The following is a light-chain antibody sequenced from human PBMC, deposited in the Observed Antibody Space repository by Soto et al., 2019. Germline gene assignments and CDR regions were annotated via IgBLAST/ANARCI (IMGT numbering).Light chain of an antibody. Sequence: IVITQSPATLSVSPGDRATLSCRASQSVSSNLAWYQQKPGQAPRLLIYGASTRATGIPARLSGSGSGTEFTLTISSLQSEDFAVYYCQQYNNWPRTFGQGTKVDIK. CDR1: QSVSSN. V-gene: IGKV3-15*01. CDR2: GAS. CDR3: QQYNNWPRT. J-gene: IGKJ1*01.